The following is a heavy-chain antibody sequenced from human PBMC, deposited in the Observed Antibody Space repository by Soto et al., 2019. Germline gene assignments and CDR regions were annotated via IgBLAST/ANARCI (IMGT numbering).Heavy chain of an antibody. J-gene: IGHJ4*02. Sequence: QVQLVESGGGVVQPGRSLRLSCAASGFTFSSYGMHWVRQAPGKGLEWVAGIWYDGSNKYYADSVKGRFTISRDNSKNTMYLQMNSLRAEDTAVYYCARDGYCSSTSCYGRAYFDYWGQGTLVTVSS. V-gene: IGHV3-33*01. CDR2: IWYDGSNK. CDR3: ARDGYCSSTSCYGRAYFDY. CDR1: GFTFSSYG. D-gene: IGHD2-2*03.